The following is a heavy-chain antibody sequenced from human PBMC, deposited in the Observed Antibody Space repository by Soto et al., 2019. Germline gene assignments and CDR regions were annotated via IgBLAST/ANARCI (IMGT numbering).Heavy chain of an antibody. V-gene: IGHV1-2*04. Sequence: ASVKVSCKASGYTFTGYYMHWVRQAPGQGLEWMGWINPNSGGTNYAQKFQGWVTMTRDTSISTAYMELSRLRSDDTAVYYCARGDIVVVPAAISYYYGMDVWGQGTTVTVSS. CDR3: ARGDIVVVPAAISYYYGMDV. D-gene: IGHD2-2*01. CDR2: INPNSGGT. J-gene: IGHJ6*02. CDR1: GYTFTGYY.